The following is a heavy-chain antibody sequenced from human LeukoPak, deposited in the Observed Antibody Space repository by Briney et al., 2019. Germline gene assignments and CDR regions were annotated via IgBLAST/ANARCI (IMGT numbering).Heavy chain of an antibody. Sequence: GGSLRLSCAASGFTFSSNAMNWVRQAPGRGLESVAIISYDGIYKYYADSVKGRFTISRDNSKNTLYLQMNSLRAEDAAIYFCANKHPPLAGLRGPLGYWGQGTLVTVSS. CDR1: GFTFSSNA. J-gene: IGHJ4*02. CDR3: ANKHPPLAGLRGPLGY. V-gene: IGHV3-30-3*01. D-gene: IGHD6-19*01. CDR2: ISYDGIYK.